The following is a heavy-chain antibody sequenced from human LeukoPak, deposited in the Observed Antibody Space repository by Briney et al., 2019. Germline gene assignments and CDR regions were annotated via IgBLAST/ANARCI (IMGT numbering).Heavy chain of an antibody. J-gene: IGHJ3*02. CDR1: GGSISSSSYY. Sequence: SGTLSLTCTVSGGSISSSSYYWGWIRQPPGMGLEWIGEINHSGSTNYNPSLKSRVTISEDTSKNQFSLKLSSVTAADTAVYYCALDSIGYGIWGQGTMVTVSS. D-gene: IGHD3-22*01. CDR3: ALDSIGYGI. CDR2: INHSGST. V-gene: IGHV4-39*07.